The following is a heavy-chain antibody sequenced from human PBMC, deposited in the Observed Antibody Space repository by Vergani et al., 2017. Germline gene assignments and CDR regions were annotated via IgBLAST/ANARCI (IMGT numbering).Heavy chain of an antibody. CDR3: AKDRYSSSWYYLQH. Sequence: EVQLLESGGGLVQPGGSLRLSCAASGFTFSSYVMSWVRQAPGKGLEWVSAISGSGGSTYYADSVKGRFTISRDNSKNTLYLQMNSLRAEDTAVYYGAKDRYSSSWYYLQHWGQGTLVTVSS. J-gene: IGHJ1*01. V-gene: IGHV3-23*01. CDR1: GFTFSSYV. D-gene: IGHD6-13*01. CDR2: ISGSGGST.